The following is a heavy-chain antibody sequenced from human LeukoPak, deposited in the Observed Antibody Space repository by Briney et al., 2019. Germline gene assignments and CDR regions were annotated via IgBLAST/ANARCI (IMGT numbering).Heavy chain of an antibody. V-gene: IGHV3-7*01. CDR3: ATTTTPPYYDFWSGYPGPLDY. D-gene: IGHD3-3*01. Sequence: PGGSLRLSCAASGFTFSSYWMSWVRQAPGKGLEWVANIKQDGSEKYYVDSVKGRFTISRDNAKNSLCLQMNSLRAEDTAVYYCATTTTPPYYDFWSGYPGPLDYWGQGTLVTVSS. CDR2: IKQDGSEK. J-gene: IGHJ4*02. CDR1: GFTFSSYW.